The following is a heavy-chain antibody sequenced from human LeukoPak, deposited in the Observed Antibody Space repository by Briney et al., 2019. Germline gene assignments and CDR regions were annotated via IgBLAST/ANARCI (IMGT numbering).Heavy chain of an antibody. J-gene: IGHJ4*02. V-gene: IGHV3-23*01. CDR3: AKRAFSGIAVAGPLDY. Sequence: GGSLRLSCAASGFTFSSYAMSWVRQAPGKGLEWVSAISGSGGSTYYADSVKGRFTISRDNSKNTLYLQMNSLRAEDTAVYYCAKRAFSGIAVAGPLDYWGQGTLVTVSS. CDR2: ISGSGGST. CDR1: GFTFSSYA. D-gene: IGHD6-19*01.